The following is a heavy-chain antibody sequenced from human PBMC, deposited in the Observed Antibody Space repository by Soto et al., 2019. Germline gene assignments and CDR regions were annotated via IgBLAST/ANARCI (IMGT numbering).Heavy chain of an antibody. CDR1: GFTFSDYY. J-gene: IGHJ4*02. CDR2: ISSSGSII. CDR3: ALAGYDSNYYAVTPLSAGHF. D-gene: IGHD4-4*01. Sequence: QAQLVVSGGGLVKPGGSLRLSCAASGFTFSDYYISWIRQAPGKGLEWVSYISSSGSIIYYADSVKGRFTISRDNAKNSLYLQMNSLRAEDTAVYYCALAGYDSNYYAVTPLSAGHFWGQGTLVTVSS. V-gene: IGHV3-11*01.